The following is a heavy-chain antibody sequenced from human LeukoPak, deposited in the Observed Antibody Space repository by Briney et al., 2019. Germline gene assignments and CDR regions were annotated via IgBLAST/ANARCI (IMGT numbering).Heavy chain of an antibody. CDR3: ARDFEFGDENDC. Sequence: PGGSLRLSCAASGFTFSSYWMSWVRQAPGRGLEWVANIMKDGSDKFYVDSVKGRFTISRDNGKDSLYLQMNSLRVEDTAVYYCARDFEFGDENDCWGQGALVTVSS. D-gene: IGHD4-17*01. CDR1: GFTFSSYW. V-gene: IGHV3-7*03. CDR2: IMKDGSDK. J-gene: IGHJ4*02.